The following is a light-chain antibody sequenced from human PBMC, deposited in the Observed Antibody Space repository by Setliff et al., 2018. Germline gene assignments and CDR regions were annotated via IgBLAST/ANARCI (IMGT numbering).Light chain of an antibody. CDR1: SSDVGGYNY. V-gene: IGLV2-14*03. J-gene: IGLJ2*01. Sequence: LTQPASVSGSPGQSITISCTGTSSDVGGYNYVSWYQQHPGKAPKLMIYDVSNRPSGVSNRFSGSKSGNTASLTISGLQAEDEADYYCSSYTSSSTLVFGGGTKVTVL. CDR3: SSYTSSSTLV. CDR2: DVS.